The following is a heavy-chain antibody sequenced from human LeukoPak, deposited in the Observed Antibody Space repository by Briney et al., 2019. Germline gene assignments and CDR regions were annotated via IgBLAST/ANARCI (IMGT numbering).Heavy chain of an antibody. D-gene: IGHD6-6*01. CDR2: IYHSGST. CDR3: ARGPGGSSSSDFDY. CDR1: GGSISSGGYY. V-gene: IGHV4-30-2*01. Sequence: SETLSLTCTVSGGSISSGGYYWSWIRQPPGKGLEWIGYIYHSGSTYYNPSLKSRVTISVDRSKNQFSLKLSSVTAADTAVYYCARGPGGSSSSDFDYWGQGTLVTVSS. J-gene: IGHJ4*02.